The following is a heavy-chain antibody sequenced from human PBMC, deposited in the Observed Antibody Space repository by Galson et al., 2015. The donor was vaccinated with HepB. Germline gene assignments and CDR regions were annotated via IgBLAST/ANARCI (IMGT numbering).Heavy chain of an antibody. CDR3: AKYTCSCALDF. J-gene: IGHJ4*03. CDR1: GYNFITYW. V-gene: IGHV5-51*01. CDR2: IYPADSHT. D-gene: IGHD6-13*01. Sequence: QSGAEVKKPGESLKISCEGSGYNFITYWIAWVRQMPGKGLECMGIIYPADSHTKYSPSFQGQVTISADKSISTAYLQWSSLKASDTAMYFCAKYTCSCALDFWGQGTLVTVSS.